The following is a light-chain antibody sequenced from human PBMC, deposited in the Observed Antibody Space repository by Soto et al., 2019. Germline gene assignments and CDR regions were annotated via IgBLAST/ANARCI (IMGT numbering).Light chain of an antibody. Sequence: QSVLTQPPSASGTPGQRVTISCSGSSSNIGSNTVHWYHQLPGTAPKVLIYNINQRPSGVPDRFSGSKSGTSASLAISGLQSEDEADYYCAAWDDNLNGYVFGTGTKLTVL. CDR1: SSNIGSNT. CDR2: NIN. V-gene: IGLV1-44*01. CDR3: AAWDDNLNGYV. J-gene: IGLJ1*01.